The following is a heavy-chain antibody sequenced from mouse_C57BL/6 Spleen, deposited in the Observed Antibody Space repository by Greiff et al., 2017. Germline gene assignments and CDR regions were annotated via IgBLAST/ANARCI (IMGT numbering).Heavy chain of an antibody. CDR1: GYTFTGYW. V-gene: IGHV1-9*01. Sequence: VQLQQSGAELMKPGASVKLSCKATGYTFTGYWIEWVKQRPGHGLEWIGELLPGSGSTNYNEKFKGKATFTADTYSNTAYMQLSSLTNEDSAIYYCTRFYYYGSSYDYAMDYWGQGTSVTVSA. D-gene: IGHD1-1*01. CDR2: LLPGSGST. J-gene: IGHJ4*01. CDR3: TRFYYYGSSYDYAMDY.